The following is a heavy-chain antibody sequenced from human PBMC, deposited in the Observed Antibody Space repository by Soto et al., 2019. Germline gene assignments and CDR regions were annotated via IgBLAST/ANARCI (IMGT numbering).Heavy chain of an antibody. Sequence: QVQLVQSGAEVREPGASVKVSCKASEYSFTSLDINWVRQTTAQGLEWMGWMQPSSGRTGYAQKYQGRVTMTREPPINTAYIELSSLTSDDTAFYYCARVVTAGVDSWGQGTLVTVSS. J-gene: IGHJ4*02. V-gene: IGHV1-8*01. CDR2: MQPSSGRT. D-gene: IGHD2-21*02. CDR1: EYSFTSLD. CDR3: ARVVTAGVDS.